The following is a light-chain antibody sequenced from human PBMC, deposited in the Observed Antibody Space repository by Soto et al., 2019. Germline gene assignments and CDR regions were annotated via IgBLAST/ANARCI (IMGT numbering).Light chain of an antibody. CDR3: QQSSTTPWT. Sequence: DIQMTQSPSSLSASVGDRVTITCRASQSISSYLNWYQQKPGKAPKLLIYAASSLQSGVPSRFSGRGSGTDFTLTIGSLQPEDFATYYCQQSSTTPWTFGRGTKVDIK. V-gene: IGKV1-39*01. CDR2: AAS. J-gene: IGKJ1*01. CDR1: QSISSY.